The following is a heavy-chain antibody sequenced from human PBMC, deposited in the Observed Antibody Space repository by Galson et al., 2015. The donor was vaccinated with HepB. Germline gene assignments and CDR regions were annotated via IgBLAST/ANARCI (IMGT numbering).Heavy chain of an antibody. V-gene: IGHV3-48*02. CDR2: ISSSSSTI. CDR3: ARRYYGDLKYYFDY. J-gene: IGHJ4*02. CDR1: GFTFSSYS. Sequence: SLRLSCAASGFTFSSYSMNWVRQAPGKGLEWVSYISSSSSTIYYADSVKGRFTISRDNAKNSLYLQMNSLRDKDTAVYYCARRYYGDLKYYFDYWGQGTLVTVSS. D-gene: IGHD4-17*01.